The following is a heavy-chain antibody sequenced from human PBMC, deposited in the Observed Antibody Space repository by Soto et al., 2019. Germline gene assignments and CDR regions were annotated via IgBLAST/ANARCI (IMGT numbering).Heavy chain of an antibody. D-gene: IGHD3-9*01. V-gene: IGHV4-34*01. CDR1: GGSFSGYY. Sequence: QVQLQQWGAGLLKPSETLSLTCAVYGGSFSGYYWSWIRQPPGKGLEWIGEINHSGSTNYNPSLKSGVTISVDPSKNQFSLKLSSVTAADTAVYYCARGRRSFRLYDILTGYYGFWGQGTLVTVSS. CDR3: ARGRRSFRLYDILTGYYGF. J-gene: IGHJ4*02. CDR2: INHSGST.